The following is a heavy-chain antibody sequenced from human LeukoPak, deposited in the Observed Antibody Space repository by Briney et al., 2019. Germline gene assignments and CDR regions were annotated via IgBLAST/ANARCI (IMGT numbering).Heavy chain of an antibody. CDR2: IYHSGST. J-gene: IGHJ4*02. D-gene: IGHD3-22*01. V-gene: IGHV4-30-2*01. Sequence: PSQTLSLTCAVSGGSISSGGYSWRWIRQPPGKGLEWIGYIYHSGSTYYNPSLKSRVTISVDRSKNQFSLKLSSVTAADTAVYYCARGLYYYDSSGRLGYWGQGTLVTVSS. CDR1: GGSISSGGYS. CDR3: ARGLYYYDSSGRLGY.